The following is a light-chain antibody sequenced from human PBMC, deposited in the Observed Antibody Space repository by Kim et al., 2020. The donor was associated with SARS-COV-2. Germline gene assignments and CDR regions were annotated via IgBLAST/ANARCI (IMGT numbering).Light chain of an antibody. CDR1: QGISTS. J-gene: IGKJ1*01. V-gene: IGKV1-5*03. Sequence: DIQLTQSPSTLSASVGDRVTITCRASQGISTSLAWYQQKPGKAPKLLIYKASNVESGVPSRFSGSGSGTEFTLTVSSLQPDDFATYYCQQHEAYPWTFGQGNKVDIK. CDR3: QQHEAYPWT. CDR2: KAS.